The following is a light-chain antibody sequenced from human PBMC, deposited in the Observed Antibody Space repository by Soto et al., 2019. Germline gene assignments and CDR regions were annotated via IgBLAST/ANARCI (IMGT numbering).Light chain of an antibody. CDR1: QSVSSSY. CDR2: GAS. J-gene: IGKJ2*01. V-gene: IGKV3-20*01. CDR3: QQYGSSSYT. Sequence: EIVLTQSPGTLSLSPGERATLSCRASQSVSSSYLAWYQQKPGQAPRLLIFGASSRDTDIPDRFSGSGSGTDFTLTISRLEPEDFAVYYCQQYGSSSYTFGQGTKLQIK.